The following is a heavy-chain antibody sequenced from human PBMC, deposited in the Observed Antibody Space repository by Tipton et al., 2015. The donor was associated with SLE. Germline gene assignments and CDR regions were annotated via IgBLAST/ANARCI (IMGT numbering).Heavy chain of an antibody. D-gene: IGHD6-19*01. J-gene: IGHJ4*02. CDR2: ISYDGSNK. V-gene: IGHV3-30*04. CDR1: GFTFSSYA. CDR3: ARDLSSGDY. Sequence: SLRLSCAASGFTFSSYAMHWVRQAPGKGLEWVAVISYDGSNKYYADSVKGRFTISRDNSKNTLYLQMNSLGAEDTAVYYCARDLSSGDYWGQGTLVTVSS.